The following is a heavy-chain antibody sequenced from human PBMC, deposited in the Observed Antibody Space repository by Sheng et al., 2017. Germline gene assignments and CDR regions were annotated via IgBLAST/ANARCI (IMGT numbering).Heavy chain of an antibody. J-gene: IGHJ4*02. D-gene: IGHD6-13*01. Sequence: EVQLVESGGGLVQPGRSLRLSCAASGFTFDDYAMHWVRQAPGKGLEWFSGISWNSGSIDYADSVKGRFTISRDNAKNSLYLQMNSLRAEDMALYYCVKGRYSSNSVYFDYWGQGTPGHRLL. CDR2: ISWNSGSI. CDR3: VKGRYSSNSVYFDY. V-gene: IGHV3-9*03. CDR1: GFTFDDYA.